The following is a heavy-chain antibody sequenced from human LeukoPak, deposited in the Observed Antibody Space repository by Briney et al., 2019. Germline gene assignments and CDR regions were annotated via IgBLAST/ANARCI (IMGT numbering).Heavy chain of an antibody. D-gene: IGHD3-22*01. CDR3: ARCDSSGCFDY. V-gene: IGHV3-48*03. Sequence: GGSLRLSCAASGFTFSSYEMNWVRQAPGKGLEWVSYISASGNTIYYAESVKGRFNMSRDNAKNSLYLQMNSLRVDDTAVYYCARCDSSGCFDYWGQGTLVTVSS. CDR1: GFTFSSYE. CDR2: ISASGNTI. J-gene: IGHJ4*02.